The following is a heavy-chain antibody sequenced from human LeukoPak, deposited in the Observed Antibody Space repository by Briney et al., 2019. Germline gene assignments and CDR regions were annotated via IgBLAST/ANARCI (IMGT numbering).Heavy chain of an antibody. Sequence: SVKVSCKASLGTFSSYAISGVRQAPGQGREWMGGIIPIFGTANYAQKFQGRVTINEDESTSTVYLELRSLSSEDTAVYYCARGRDGYNLDSYWGQGTLVTVSS. D-gene: IGHD5-24*01. V-gene: IGHV1-69*01. CDR1: LGTFSSYA. CDR2: IIPIFGTA. J-gene: IGHJ4*02. CDR3: ARGRDGYNLDSY.